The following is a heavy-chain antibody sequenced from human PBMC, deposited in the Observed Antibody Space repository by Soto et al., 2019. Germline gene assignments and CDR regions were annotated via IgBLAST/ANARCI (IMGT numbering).Heavy chain of an antibody. CDR1: GGSISSGGNY. D-gene: IGHD2-15*01. J-gene: IGHJ4*02. CDR2: IYYSGST. CDR3: ASEYCSGGSCYLL. V-gene: IGHV4-31*03. Sequence: PSETLSLTCTVSGGSISSGGNYWSWIRQHPGKGLEWIGYIYYSGSTYYNPSLKSRVTISVDTSKNQFSLKLSSVTAADTAVYYCASEYCSGGSCYLLWGQGTLVTVSS.